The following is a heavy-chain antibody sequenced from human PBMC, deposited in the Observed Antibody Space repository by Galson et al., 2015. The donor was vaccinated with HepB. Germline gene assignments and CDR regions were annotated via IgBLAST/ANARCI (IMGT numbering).Heavy chain of an antibody. CDR3: ARERRGYYSYGMDV. D-gene: IGHD3-3*01. CDR2: INHSGST. J-gene: IGHJ6*02. V-gene: IGHV4-34*01. Sequence: TLSLTCAVYGGSFSGYYWSWIRQPPGKGLEWIGEINHSGSTNYNPSLKSRVTISVDTSKNQFSLKLSSVTAADTAVYYCARERRGYYSYGMDVWGQGTTVTVSS. CDR1: GGSFSGYY.